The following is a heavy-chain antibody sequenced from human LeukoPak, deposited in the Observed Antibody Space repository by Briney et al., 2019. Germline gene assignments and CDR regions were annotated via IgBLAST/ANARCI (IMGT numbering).Heavy chain of an antibody. J-gene: IGHJ4*02. V-gene: IGHV3-74*03. CDR3: ARDQRVTGRPDIDY. Sequence: LAGGSLRLSCAASGFTFRNHWMHWVRQTPGKGLVWVSRISSDGSSTTYADSVKGRFTISRDNAKNTLYLQMNNLRAEDTAMYYCARDQRVTGRPDIDYWGQGTLLIVSS. D-gene: IGHD6-6*01. CDR2: ISSDGSST. CDR1: GFTFRNHW.